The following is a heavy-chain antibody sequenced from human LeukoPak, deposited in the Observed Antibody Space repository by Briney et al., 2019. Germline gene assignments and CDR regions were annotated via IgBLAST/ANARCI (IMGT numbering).Heavy chain of an antibody. D-gene: IGHD2-2*01. Sequence: SETLSLTCTVSGGSISSYYWGWIRQPAGKGLEWIGRIYTSGSTNYNPSLKSRVTMSVDTSKNQFSLKLSSVTAADTAVYYCARSNLGYCSSTSCQNDAFDIWGQGTMVTVSS. CDR1: GGSISSYY. V-gene: IGHV4-4*07. CDR3: ARSNLGYCSSTSCQNDAFDI. J-gene: IGHJ3*02. CDR2: IYTSGST.